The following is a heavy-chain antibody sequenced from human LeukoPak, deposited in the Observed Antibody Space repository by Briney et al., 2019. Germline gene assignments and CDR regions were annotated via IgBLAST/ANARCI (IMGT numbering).Heavy chain of an antibody. D-gene: IGHD4-17*01. V-gene: IGHV3-15*01. CDR2: IKSKTDGGTT. Sequence: AGGSLRLSCAASGFTFRSYAMTWVRQAPGKGLEWVGRIKSKTDGGTTDYAAPVKGRFTISRDDSKNTLYLQMNSLKTEDTAVYYCTTSPAATVTTEDYWGQGTLVTVSS. CDR1: GFTFRSYA. J-gene: IGHJ4*02. CDR3: TTSPAATVTTEDY.